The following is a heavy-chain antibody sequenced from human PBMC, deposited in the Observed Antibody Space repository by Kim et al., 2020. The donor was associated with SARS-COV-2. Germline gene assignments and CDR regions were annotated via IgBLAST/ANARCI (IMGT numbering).Heavy chain of an antibody. CDR1: GYTFTGYY. Sequence: ASVKVSCKASGYTFTGYYMHWVRQAPGQGLEWMGWINPNSGGTNYAQKFQGRVTMTRDTSISTAYMELSRLRSDETAVYYCARLGGIAARTPTAHDYWGQGTLVTVSS. D-gene: IGHD6-6*01. CDR2: INPNSGGT. CDR3: ARLGGIAARTPTAHDY. V-gene: IGHV1-2*02. J-gene: IGHJ4*02.